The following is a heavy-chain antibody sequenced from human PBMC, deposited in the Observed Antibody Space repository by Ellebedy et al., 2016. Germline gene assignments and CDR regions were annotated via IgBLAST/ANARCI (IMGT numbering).Heavy chain of an antibody. Sequence: GGSLRLSXAASGFTFSSYAMSWVRQAPGKGLEWVSAISGSGGSTYYADSVKGRFTISRDNSKNTLYLQMNSLRAEDTAVYYCAKASITMVRGPPAAFDIWGQGTMVTVSS. CDR1: GFTFSSYA. CDR2: ISGSGGST. CDR3: AKASITMVRGPPAAFDI. J-gene: IGHJ3*02. D-gene: IGHD3-10*01. V-gene: IGHV3-23*01.